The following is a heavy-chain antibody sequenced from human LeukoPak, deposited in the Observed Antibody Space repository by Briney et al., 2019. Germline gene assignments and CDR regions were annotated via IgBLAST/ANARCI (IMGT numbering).Heavy chain of an antibody. CDR2: IYYSGST. CDR3: ASAEFHYYGSGSPLF. Sequence: SETLSLTCTVSGGSISSYYWSWIRQPPGKGLEWIGYIYYSGSTNYNPSLKSRVTISVDTSKNQFSLKLSSVTAADTAVYYCASAEFHYYGSGSPLFWGQGTLVTVSS. CDR1: GGSISSYY. D-gene: IGHD3-10*01. J-gene: IGHJ4*02. V-gene: IGHV4-59*01.